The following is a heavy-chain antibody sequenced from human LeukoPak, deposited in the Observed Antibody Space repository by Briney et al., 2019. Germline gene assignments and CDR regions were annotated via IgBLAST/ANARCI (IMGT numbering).Heavy chain of an antibody. CDR2: VHYIGTT. V-gene: IGHV4-39*07. CDR3: ARTASMVSTVIDY. Sequence: SETLSLTCTVSGGSISTSDYYWTWIRQPPGKGLEWIGSVHYIGTTYSSPSLKSRVTISIDTSKNQFSLKVRSVTAADSAIYYCARTASMVSTVIDYWGQGTLVTVSS. D-gene: IGHD5/OR15-5a*01. J-gene: IGHJ4*02. CDR1: GGSISTSDYY.